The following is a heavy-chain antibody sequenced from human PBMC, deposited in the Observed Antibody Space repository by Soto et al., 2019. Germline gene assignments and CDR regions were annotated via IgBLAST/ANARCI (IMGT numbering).Heavy chain of an antibody. CDR2: IYHSGST. V-gene: IGHV4-4*02. CDR1: GGSISSSDW. D-gene: IGHD2-15*01. Sequence: QVQLQESGPGLVKPSGTLSLTCAVSGGSISSSDWWSWVRQSPGKGLEWIGEIYHSGSTNYNPSLKSRVTMSVDKSKNQFSLNLSSVTAADTAVYDCARVVRRNWFDPWGQGTLVTVSS. CDR3: ARVVRRNWFDP. J-gene: IGHJ5*02.